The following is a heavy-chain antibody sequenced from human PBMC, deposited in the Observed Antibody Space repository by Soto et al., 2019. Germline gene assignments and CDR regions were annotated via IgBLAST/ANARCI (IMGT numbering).Heavy chain of an antibody. J-gene: IGHJ4*02. CDR2: INAGNGNT. CDR3: AREGRGSGSVIMVRGVITPVGY. V-gene: IGHV1-3*01. Sequence: GASGKVSCKASGYTFTSYAIHWVRQAPGQRLEWMGWINAGNGNTKYSQKFQGRVTITRDESTSTAYMELRSLRSEDTAVYYCAREGRGSGSVIMVRGVITPVGYGGRGTLFTVPS. CDR1: GYTFTSYA. D-gene: IGHD3-10*01.